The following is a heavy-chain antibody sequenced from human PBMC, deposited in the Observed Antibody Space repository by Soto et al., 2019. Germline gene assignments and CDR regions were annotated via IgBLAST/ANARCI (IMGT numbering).Heavy chain of an antibody. Sequence: PSETVSLTCTVYGGSISSSSYYWGWIRQPPGKGLEWIGSIYYSGSIYHNHSLKSRVTIYVXTSKXQFSLQLSSVTAPDTAVYYCARHEVKQGYCTSGGGYRPNWFDTWGQGTPVTVSS. CDR1: GGSISSSSYY. D-gene: IGHD2-8*01. CDR3: ARHEVKQGYCTSGGGYRPNWFDT. V-gene: IGHV4-39*01. CDR2: IYYSGSI. J-gene: IGHJ5*02.